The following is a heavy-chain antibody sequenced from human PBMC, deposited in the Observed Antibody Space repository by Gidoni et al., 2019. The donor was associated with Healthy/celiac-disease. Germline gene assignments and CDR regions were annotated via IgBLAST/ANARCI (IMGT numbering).Heavy chain of an antibody. CDR2: ICSGGST. J-gene: IGHJ3*02. CDR3: ARDPGYSSSWYGPDAFDI. V-gene: IGHV3-53*02. CDR1: GFTVSSND. D-gene: IGHD6-13*01. Sequence: EVQLVETGGGLIQPGGSLRLSCAASGFTVSSNDMRWVRQAPWKGLGGVSVICSGGSTYYADAVKGRFTISSDNAKNTLYLQMNSLRAEDTAVYYCARDPGYSSSWYGPDAFDIWGQGTMVTVSS.